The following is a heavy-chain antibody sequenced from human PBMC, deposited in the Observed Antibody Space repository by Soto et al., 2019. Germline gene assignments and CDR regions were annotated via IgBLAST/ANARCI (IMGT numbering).Heavy chain of an antibody. V-gene: IGHV3-23*01. D-gene: IGHD3-9*01. CDR2: MSGSGGST. CDR3: GKGPLGDSLTGYYVPYAPFDY. Sequence: EVQVLESGGGLVQPGGSLRLSCAASGFTFSDYAMSWVRQAPGKGLEWVSVMSGSGGSTYYADSVKGRFTISRDDSEDTQHLHLKGLRAEDTGIYYCGKGPLGDSLTGYYVPYAPFDYGGQGTLVTGSS. CDR1: GFTFSDYA. J-gene: IGHJ4*02.